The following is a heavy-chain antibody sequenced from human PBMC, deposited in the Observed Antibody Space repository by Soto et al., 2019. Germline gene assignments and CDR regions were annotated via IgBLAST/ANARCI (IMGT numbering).Heavy chain of an antibody. Sequence: QVQLVESGGGVVQPGRSLTLSCAASGFSLNSYAMHWVRQAPGKGLEWVAVISYDGSNKFYGDSVKGRFTISRDNSKNTVYLKMDSLRKEDTAVYYCESDCSSHTCYRQGGMDVWGQGTTVTVSS. CDR3: ESDCSSHTCYRQGGMDV. J-gene: IGHJ6*02. D-gene: IGHD2-2*02. CDR2: ISYDGSNK. V-gene: IGHV3-30-3*01. CDR1: GFSLNSYA.